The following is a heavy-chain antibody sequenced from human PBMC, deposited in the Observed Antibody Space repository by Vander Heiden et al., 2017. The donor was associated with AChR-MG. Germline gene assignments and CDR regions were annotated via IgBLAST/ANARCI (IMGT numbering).Heavy chain of an antibody. V-gene: IGHV3-48*03. CDR2: ISSSGSTI. D-gene: IGHD7-27*01. CDR3: ARQGGWGIQH. J-gene: IGHJ1*01. Sequence: EVQLVESGGGLVPPGGSLRLPCPASGFTFSRYEMNWGGQAPGKGLEWVSYISSSGSTIYYADAVKGRFTISRDNAKNSLYLKMNSLRAEDTAVYYCARQGGWGIQHWGQGTLVTVSS. CDR1: GFTFSRYE.